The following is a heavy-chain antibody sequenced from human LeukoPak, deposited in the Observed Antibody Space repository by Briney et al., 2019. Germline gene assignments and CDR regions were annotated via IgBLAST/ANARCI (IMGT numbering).Heavy chain of an antibody. V-gene: IGHV3-74*01. CDR1: GFTFSSYW. Sequence: GGSLRLSCAASGFTFSSYWMHWVRQAPGKGLEWVSRISGDERSISYADSVQGRFTISRDNAKNTLYLQMNSLRAKETAVYYCAREYCSTTSCSNHDAFDIWGQGTMVTVSS. D-gene: IGHD2-2*01. CDR3: AREYCSTTSCSNHDAFDI. CDR2: ISGDERSI. J-gene: IGHJ3*02.